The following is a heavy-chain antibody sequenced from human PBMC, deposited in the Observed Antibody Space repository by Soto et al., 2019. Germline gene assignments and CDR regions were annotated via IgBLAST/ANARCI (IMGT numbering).Heavy chain of an antibody. CDR3: ARLYGGNSGMDV. J-gene: IGHJ6*02. D-gene: IGHD4-17*01. V-gene: IGHV5-10-1*01. Sequence: GESLKISCKGSGYSFTSYWFTWVRQMPGKGLEWMGRIDPSDSYTNYNPPFQGHVTISVDKSISTAYLQWSSLKASDTAMYYCARLYGGNSGMDVWGQGTTVT. CDR2: IDPSDSYT. CDR1: GYSFTSYW.